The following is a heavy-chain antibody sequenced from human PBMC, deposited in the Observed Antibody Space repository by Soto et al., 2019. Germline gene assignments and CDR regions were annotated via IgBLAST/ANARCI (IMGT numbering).Heavy chain of an antibody. D-gene: IGHD3-9*01. V-gene: IGHV3-23*01. Sequence: GGSLRLSCAASGFTFSISAMSWVRQAPGKGLEWVSDISGSGGSTYYADSVKGRFIISRDNSKNTLYLQMNSLRAEDTALYYCAKGRLRYFDWFDYWGQGT. CDR2: ISGSGGST. J-gene: IGHJ4*02. CDR3: AKGRLRYFDWFDY. CDR1: GFTFSISA.